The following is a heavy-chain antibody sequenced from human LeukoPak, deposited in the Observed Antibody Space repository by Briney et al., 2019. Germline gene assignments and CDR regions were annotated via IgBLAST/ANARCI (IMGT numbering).Heavy chain of an antibody. V-gene: IGHV1-46*01. CDR1: GYTFTSYY. CDR2: IIPSGGST. Sequence: ASVKVSCKAPGYTFTSYYMHWVRQAPGQGLEWMGIIIPSGGSTSYAKKFQGRVTMTRDTSTSTVYMELSSLRSEDTAVYYCARDQGLRTGYYFDYWGQGTLVTVSS. J-gene: IGHJ4*02. CDR3: ARDQGLRTGYYFDY. D-gene: IGHD7-27*01.